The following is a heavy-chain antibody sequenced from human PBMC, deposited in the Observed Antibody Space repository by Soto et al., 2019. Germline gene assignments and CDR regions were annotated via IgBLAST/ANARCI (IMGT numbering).Heavy chain of an antibody. D-gene: IGHD3-3*01. Sequence: NPSETLSLTCAVYGGSFSGYYWSWIRQPPGKGLEWIGEINHSGSTNYNPSLKSRVTISVDTSKNQFSLKLSSVTAADTAVYYCARGDYDFWSGYKYYFDYWGQGTLVTVSS. V-gene: IGHV4-34*01. J-gene: IGHJ4*02. CDR3: ARGDYDFWSGYKYYFDY. CDR1: GGSFSGYY. CDR2: INHSGST.